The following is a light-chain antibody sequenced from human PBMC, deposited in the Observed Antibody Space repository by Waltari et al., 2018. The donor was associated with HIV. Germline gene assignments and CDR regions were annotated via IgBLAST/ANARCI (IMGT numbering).Light chain of an antibody. CDR1: NLGRKS. V-gene: IGLV3-21*04. J-gene: IGLJ3*02. CDR3: QVWDSSSDHRV. Sequence: YVLPQPPSVSVAPGKTARITCGGNNLGRKSVHWYQQKPGQAPVLVIYYDTARPSGSPERFSGSNSGNTATLTISSVEAGDEADYYCQVWDSSSDHRVFGGGTKLTVL. CDR2: YDT.